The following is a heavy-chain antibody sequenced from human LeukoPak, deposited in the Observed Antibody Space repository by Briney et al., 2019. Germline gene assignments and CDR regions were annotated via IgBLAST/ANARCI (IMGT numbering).Heavy chain of an antibody. D-gene: IGHD3-10*01. V-gene: IGHV3-23*01. J-gene: IGHJ4*02. Sequence: GGSLRLSCVASGFTFSSYAMNWVRQTPGKGLEWVSTVSGSGSSTYYADSVKGRFTISRDNSKNTMYLQMSSLRADDTATYHCAKMVGNCYGPGSYVHSDYWGQGTLVTVSS. CDR3: AKMVGNCYGPGSYVHSDY. CDR1: GFTFSSYA. CDR2: VSGSGSST.